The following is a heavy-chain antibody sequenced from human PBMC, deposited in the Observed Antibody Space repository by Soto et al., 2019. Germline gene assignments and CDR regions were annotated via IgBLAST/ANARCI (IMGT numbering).Heavy chain of an antibody. Sequence: SVKVSCKASGGTFSGYAISWVRQAPGQGLEWMGGIIPIFGTANYAQKFQSRVTITADESTSTAYMELSSLRSEDTAVYYCAQGGRSVRQAFDIWGKGTMVTVSS. CDR1: GGTFSGYA. J-gene: IGHJ3*02. V-gene: IGHV1-69*13. D-gene: IGHD1-1*01. CDR3: AQGGRSVRQAFDI. CDR2: IIPIFGTA.